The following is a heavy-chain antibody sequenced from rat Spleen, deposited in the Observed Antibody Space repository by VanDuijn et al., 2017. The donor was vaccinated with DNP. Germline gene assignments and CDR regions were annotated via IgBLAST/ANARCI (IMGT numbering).Heavy chain of an antibody. D-gene: IGHD1-12*02. CDR2: VSSSGTT. CDR3: ARSDYYDGGFYYGYFDF. J-gene: IGHJ2*01. V-gene: IGHV2-6*01. Sequence: QVQLKESGPGLVQPSQTLSLTCTVSGFSLISYSVGWVRQPPEKGLEWIAAVSSSGTTYYNPALESRLSISRDTSKSQLFLKLNSLQTEDTAMYFCARSDYYDGGFYYGYFDFWGQGVMVTVSS. CDR1: GFSLISYS.